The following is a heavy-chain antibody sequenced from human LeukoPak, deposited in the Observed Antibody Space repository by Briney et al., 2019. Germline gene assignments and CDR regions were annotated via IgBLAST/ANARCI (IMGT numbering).Heavy chain of an antibody. CDR3: ARHRYYDILTGFYWFDP. CDR1: GYSFTSYW. D-gene: IGHD3-9*01. V-gene: IGHV5-51*01. J-gene: IGHJ5*02. Sequence: PGESLKISCKGSGYSFTSYWIGWVRQVPGKGLEWMGIIYPGDSDTRYSPSFQGQVTISADKSISTAYLQWSSLKASDTAMYYCARHRYYDILTGFYWFDPWGQGTLVTVSS. CDR2: IYPGDSDT.